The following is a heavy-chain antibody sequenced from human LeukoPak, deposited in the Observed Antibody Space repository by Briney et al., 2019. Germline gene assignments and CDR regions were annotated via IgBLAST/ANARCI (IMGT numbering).Heavy chain of an antibody. CDR1: GFAVSSNH. Sequence: GGSLRLSCAASGFAVSSNHMSWVRQAPGKGLEWVSVIYSDSNTYYTDSVKGRFTLSRDNSKNTLYLQMNSLRPEDTAVYYCARERDGYNYYYYYMDVWGKGTTVTVSS. CDR2: IYSDSNT. CDR3: ARERDGYNYYYYYMDV. V-gene: IGHV3-66*02. J-gene: IGHJ6*03. D-gene: IGHD5-24*01.